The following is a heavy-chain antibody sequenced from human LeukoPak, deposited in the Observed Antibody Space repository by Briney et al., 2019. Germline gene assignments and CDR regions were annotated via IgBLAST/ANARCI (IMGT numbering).Heavy chain of an antibody. Sequence: PSETLSLTCAISGDSVSSNSAAWNWIRQSPSRGLEWLGRTYRSKWYYNYAVSVKSRITINPDTSKNQFSLQLNSVTPEDTAVYYCVRSSGWFDYWGQGTLVTVSS. J-gene: IGHJ4*02. D-gene: IGHD6-19*01. CDR3: VRSSGWFDY. CDR2: TYRSKWYY. V-gene: IGHV6-1*01. CDR1: GDSVSSNSAA.